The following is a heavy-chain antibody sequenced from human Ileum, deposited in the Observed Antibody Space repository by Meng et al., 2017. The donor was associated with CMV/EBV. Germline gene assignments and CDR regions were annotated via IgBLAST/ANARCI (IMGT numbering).Heavy chain of an antibody. V-gene: IGHV4-34*01. CDR1: GGCFSGVH. CDR3: VRAMNEEIN. J-gene: IGHJ4*02. Sequence: LSTSCAVCGGCFSGVHCNWIRQPPGKGLEWVGGIHPGGWTNYSPSLKSRVTMSIDTSKNQFSLKVNSVTAADTAVYFCVRAMNEEINWGQGTLVTVSS. CDR2: IHPGGWT. D-gene: IGHD5-24*01.